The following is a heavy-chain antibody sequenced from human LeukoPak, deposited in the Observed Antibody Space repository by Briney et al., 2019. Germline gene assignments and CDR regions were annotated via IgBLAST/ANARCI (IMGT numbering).Heavy chain of an antibody. V-gene: IGHV5-51*01. J-gene: IGHJ6*02. Sequence: GESLKISCKGSGYTFTSYWIGWVRQMPGKGLEWMGIIYPGDSDTRYSPSFQGQVTISADKSISTAYLHWSSLKASDTAMYYCARTAYCGGDCYQLSYYYGMDVWGQGTTVTVSS. CDR3: ARTAYCGGDCYQLSYYYGMDV. CDR1: GYTFTSYW. CDR2: IYPGDSDT. D-gene: IGHD2-21*02.